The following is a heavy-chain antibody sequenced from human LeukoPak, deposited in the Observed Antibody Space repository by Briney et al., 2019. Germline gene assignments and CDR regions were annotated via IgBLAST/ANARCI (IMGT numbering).Heavy chain of an antibody. Sequence: PGGSLRLSCAASGFIFSTYGMYWVPQAPGKGLEWVAFIRHDGSSKNYADSVKGRSTISRDNSKNTLHLQMNSLRAEDTAVYYCAKDSLADIDYWGQGTLVTVSS. V-gene: IGHV3-30*02. CDR3: AKDSLADIDY. CDR2: IRHDGSSK. CDR1: GFIFSTYG. D-gene: IGHD3-16*01. J-gene: IGHJ4*02.